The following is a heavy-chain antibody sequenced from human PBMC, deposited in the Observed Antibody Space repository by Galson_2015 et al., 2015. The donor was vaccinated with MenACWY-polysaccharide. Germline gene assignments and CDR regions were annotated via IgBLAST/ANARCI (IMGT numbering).Heavy chain of an antibody. D-gene: IGHD2-15*01. CDR3: AKEGSCSGGSCSGWFDP. CDR1: GFTFSTYG. V-gene: IGHV3-23*01. CDR2: ITGSGGST. Sequence: SLRLSCAASGFTFSTYGMSWVRQAPGKGLEWVSAITGSGGSTYYADSVKGRFTISGDNSKNTVYLQMNSLRAEDTAVYYCAKEGSCSGGSCSGWFDPWGQGTLVTVSS. J-gene: IGHJ5*02.